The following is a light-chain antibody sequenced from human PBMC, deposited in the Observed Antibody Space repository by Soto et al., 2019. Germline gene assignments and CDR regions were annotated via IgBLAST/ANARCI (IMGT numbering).Light chain of an antibody. Sequence: QSALTQPPSASGSPGQSVTISCTGTSSDVGGYNYVSWYQQHPGKALKLMIYEVSERPSGVPDRFSGSKSGNTASLTVSGLHAEDEADYYCSSYAGSNNLVFGGGTKLTVL. J-gene: IGLJ3*02. V-gene: IGLV2-8*01. CDR2: EVS. CDR1: SSDVGGYNY. CDR3: SSYAGSNNLV.